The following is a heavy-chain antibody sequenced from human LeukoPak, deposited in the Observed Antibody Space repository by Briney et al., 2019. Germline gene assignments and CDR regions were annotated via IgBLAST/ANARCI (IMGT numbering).Heavy chain of an antibody. D-gene: IGHD4-23*01. J-gene: IGHJ6*02. CDR2: ISYDGSPK. Sequence: GGSLRLSCAASGFTFTSYTMHWVRQAPGKGLEWVAVISYDGSPKFYADSLKGRFTISRDNSKNTLYLLMNSLRDEDTAVYYCAKTDHRGGLYYYGMDVWGQGTTVTVSS. CDR3: AKTDHRGGLYYYGMDV. CDR1: GFTFTSYT. V-gene: IGHV3-30-3*02.